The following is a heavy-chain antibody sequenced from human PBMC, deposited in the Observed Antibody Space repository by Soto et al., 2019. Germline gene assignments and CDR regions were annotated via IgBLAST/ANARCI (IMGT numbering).Heavy chain of an antibody. J-gene: IGHJ6*02. D-gene: IGHD6-19*01. CDR1: GYSFTSYY. V-gene: IGHV1-46*01. CDR2: INPNGGST. CDR3: ARSYSSGWYLYGMDV. Sequence: ASVKVSCKASGYSFTSYYMHWVQQAPAQGLEWMGIINPNGGSTSYAQKFQGRVTMTRDTSTSTVYMELSSLRSEDTAVYYCARSYSSGWYLYGMDVWGQGTTVTVSS.